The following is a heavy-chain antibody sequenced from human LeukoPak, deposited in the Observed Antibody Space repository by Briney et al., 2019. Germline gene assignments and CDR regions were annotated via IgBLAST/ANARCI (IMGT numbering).Heavy chain of an antibody. V-gene: IGHV3-33*01. CDR3: ARVNGPNSGYYYTLDL. Sequence: GGSLRLSCAASGLTFRNYAMYWVRQAPGGRLEWVAVIWFDGTEKYYAASVMGRFTISRDSSESTLYLQMNGLRTEDTAVYYCARVNGPNSGYYYTLDLWGQGTPVTVSS. J-gene: IGHJ5*02. D-gene: IGHD3-22*01. CDR2: IWFDGTEK. CDR1: GLTFRNYA.